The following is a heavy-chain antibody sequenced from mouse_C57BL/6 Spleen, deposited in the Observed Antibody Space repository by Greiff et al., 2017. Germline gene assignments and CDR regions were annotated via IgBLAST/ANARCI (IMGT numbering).Heavy chain of an antibody. CDR1: GYAFTNYL. V-gene: IGHV1-54*01. D-gene: IGHD2-14*01. CDR3: ARAKVRHGTYYYAMDY. Sequence: QVQLQQSGAELVRPGTSVKVSCKASGYAFTNYLIEWVKQRPGQGLEWIGVINPGSGGTNYNEKFKGKATLTADKSSSTAYMQLSSLTSEDSAVYFCARAKVRHGTYYYAMDYWGQGTSVTVSS. J-gene: IGHJ4*01. CDR2: INPGSGGT.